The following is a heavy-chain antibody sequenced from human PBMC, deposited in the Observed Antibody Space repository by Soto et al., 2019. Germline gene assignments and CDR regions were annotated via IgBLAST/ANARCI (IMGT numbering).Heavy chain of an antibody. Sequence: GGSLRLSCATSGFTFSNYWMHWVRQVPGRGLVWVSRIDTDGSTTSYADFAKGRFTISRDNAKSTLSLQMNSLRAEDTAIYYCACSRRPARLGPKGAIDYWGQGTLGTVSS. CDR2: IDTDGSTT. CDR3: ACSRRPARLGPKGAIDY. CDR1: GFTFSNYW. J-gene: IGHJ4*02. V-gene: IGHV3-74*01. D-gene: IGHD2-15*01.